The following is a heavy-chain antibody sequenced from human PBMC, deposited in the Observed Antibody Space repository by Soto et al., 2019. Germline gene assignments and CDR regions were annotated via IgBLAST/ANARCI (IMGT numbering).Heavy chain of an antibody. V-gene: IGHV1-18*01. J-gene: IGHJ4*02. CDR2: VSAYNGNT. CDR1: GYTFTSYG. D-gene: IGHD3-22*01. CDR3: ARPRTNYYDSSGYYNY. Sequence: VASVKVSCKASGYTFTSYGISWVRQAPGQGLEWMGWVSAYNGNTNYAQKLQGRVTMTTDTSTSTAYMELRSLRSDDTAVYYCARPRTNYYDSSGYYNYWGQGTLVTVSS.